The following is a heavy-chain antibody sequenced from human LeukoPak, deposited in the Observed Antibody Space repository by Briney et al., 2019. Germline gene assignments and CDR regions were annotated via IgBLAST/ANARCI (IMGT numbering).Heavy chain of an antibody. V-gene: IGHV4-34*01. D-gene: IGHD3-10*01. J-gene: IGHJ4*02. CDR1: GGSFSGYY. CDR3: ARELLWFGEWSFHYFDY. CDR2: INHSGST. Sequence: MSSETLSLTCAVYGGSFSGYYWSWIRQPPGKGLEWIGEINHSGSTNYNPSLKSRVTISVDTSKNQFSLKLSSVTAADTAVYYCARELLWFGEWSFHYFDYWGQGTLVTVSS.